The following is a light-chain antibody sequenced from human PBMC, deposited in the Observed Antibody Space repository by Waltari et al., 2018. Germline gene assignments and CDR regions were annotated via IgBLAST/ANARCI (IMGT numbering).Light chain of an antibody. V-gene: IGLV2-23*02. CDR2: EVT. J-gene: IGLJ3*02. CDR1: SSDVGTYNL. CDR3: CSYAGSSSWV. Sequence: QSALTQPAPVSGSPGQSITISCTGTSSDVGTYNLFPWYQQHPGKAPKLMIYEVTKRPSGVSNRFSGSKSGNTASLTISGLQTEDEADYYCCSYAGSSSWVFGGGTKLTVL.